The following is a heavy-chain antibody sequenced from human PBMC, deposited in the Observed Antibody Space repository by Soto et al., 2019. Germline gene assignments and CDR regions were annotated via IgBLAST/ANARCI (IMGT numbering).Heavy chain of an antibody. CDR3: ARDRFYYGSSGYYYFDY. V-gene: IGHV1-69*13. D-gene: IGHD3-22*01. Sequence: SVKVSCKASGGTFSSYAISWVRQAPGQGLEWMGGIIPIFGTANYAQKFQGRVTITADESTSTAYMELSSLRSEDTAVYYCARDRFYYGSSGYYYFDYWGQGTLVTVSS. CDR2: IIPIFGTA. J-gene: IGHJ4*02. CDR1: GGTFSSYA.